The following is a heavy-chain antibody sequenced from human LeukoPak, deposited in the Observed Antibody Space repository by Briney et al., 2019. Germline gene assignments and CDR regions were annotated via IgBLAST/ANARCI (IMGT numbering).Heavy chain of an antibody. Sequence: GSLRLSCAASGFTFSSYWMHWVRQAPGKGLVWVSRINSDGSSTSYADSVKGRFTISRDNAKNTLYLQMNSLRAEDTAVYYCASLMLLTASDYWGQGTLVTVSS. CDR2: INSDGSST. CDR3: ASLMLLTASDY. V-gene: IGHV3-74*01. D-gene: IGHD2-21*02. J-gene: IGHJ4*02. CDR1: GFTFSSYW.